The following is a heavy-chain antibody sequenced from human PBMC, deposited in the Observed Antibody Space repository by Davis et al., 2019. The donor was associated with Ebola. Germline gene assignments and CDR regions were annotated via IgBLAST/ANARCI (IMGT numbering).Heavy chain of an antibody. CDR1: GFTFTSSA. CDR2: IVVGSGNT. D-gene: IGHD3-16*02. J-gene: IGHJ4*02. Sequence: SVKVSCKASGFTFTSSAVQWVRRARGQRLEWIGWIVVGSGNTNYAQKFQERVTITRDMSTSTAYMELSSLRSEDTAVYYCAAGTQVIRGLAFDYWGQGTLVTVSS. V-gene: IGHV1-58*01. CDR3: AAGTQVIRGLAFDY.